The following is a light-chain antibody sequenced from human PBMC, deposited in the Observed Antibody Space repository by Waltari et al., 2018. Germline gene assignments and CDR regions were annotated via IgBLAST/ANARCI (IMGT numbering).Light chain of an antibody. CDR3: SSQSSNNVVL. J-gene: IGLJ2*01. CDR1: SNAVGGYNS. V-gene: IGLV2-14*01. CDR2: DVT. Sequence: QSALTQPASVSGSPGQSVTIFCPGTSNAVGGYNSVSWYQEHPGKAPRVIIYDVTDRPSGVSDRFSASKSGNTASLTISGLQAEDEADYYCSSQSSNNVVLFGGGTQLTVL.